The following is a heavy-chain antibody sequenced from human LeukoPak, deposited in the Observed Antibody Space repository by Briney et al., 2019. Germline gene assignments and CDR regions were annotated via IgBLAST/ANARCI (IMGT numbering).Heavy chain of an antibody. CDR1: GDSVSSNSAA. J-gene: IGHJ3*02. CDR2: TYYRSKWFN. CDR3: CHSLSGRTGAFDI. Sequence: SQTLSLTCAISGDSVSSNSAAWNWIRQSPSRGLEWLGRTYYRSKWFNDYAVSVKSRITINPDTSKNQFSLQLDSVTPEDTAVYYCCHSLSGRTGAFDIWGRGTVVTVSS. V-gene: IGHV6-1*01. D-gene: IGHD2-21*01.